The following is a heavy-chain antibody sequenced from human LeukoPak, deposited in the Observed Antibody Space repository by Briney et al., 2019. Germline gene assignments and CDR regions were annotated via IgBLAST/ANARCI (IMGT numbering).Heavy chain of an antibody. CDR2: ISSSSSYI. Sequence: PGGSLRLSCAASGFAFSSYSMNWVRQAPGKGLEWVSSISSSSSYIYYADSVQGRFTISRDNAKNSLYLQMNSLRAEDTAVYYCARDDYSNHVRYGMDVWGQGTTVTVSS. D-gene: IGHD4-4*01. J-gene: IGHJ6*02. CDR1: GFAFSSYS. V-gene: IGHV3-21*01. CDR3: ARDDYSNHVRYGMDV.